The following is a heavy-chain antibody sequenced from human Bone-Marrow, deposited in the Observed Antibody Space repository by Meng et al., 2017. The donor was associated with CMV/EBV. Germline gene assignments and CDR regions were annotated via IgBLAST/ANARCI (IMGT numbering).Heavy chain of an antibody. D-gene: IGHD1-1*01. Sequence: QVQLQESGPGLVKPSQILSLTCTVSGGSISSGSYYWNWIRQPAGKGLEWIGRTHTSGNTNYNPSLKSRVTISVDTSKNQLSLKVTSVTAADTAVYYCARGDRVELEPFDYWGRGILVTSPQ. V-gene: IGHV4-61*02. CDR1: GGSISSGSYY. J-gene: IGHJ4*02. CDR3: ARGDRVELEPFDY. CDR2: THTSGNT.